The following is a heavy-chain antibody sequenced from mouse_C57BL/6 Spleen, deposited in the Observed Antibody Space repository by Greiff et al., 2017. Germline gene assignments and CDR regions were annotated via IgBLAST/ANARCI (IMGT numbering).Heavy chain of an antibody. CDR2: INPSSGYT. J-gene: IGHJ4*01. D-gene: IGHD2-12*01. CDR1: GYTFTSYT. CDR3: ARRDSNDGYAMDY. Sequence: QVQLQQSGAELARPGASVKMSCKASGYTFTSYTMHWVKQRPGQGLEWIGYINPSSGYTKYNQKFKDKATLTADKSSSTAYMQLSSLTSDDSAVYYWARRDSNDGYAMDYWGQGTSVTVSS. V-gene: IGHV1-4*01.